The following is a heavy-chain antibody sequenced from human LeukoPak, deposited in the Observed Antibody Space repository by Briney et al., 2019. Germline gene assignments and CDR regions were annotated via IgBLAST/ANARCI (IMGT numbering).Heavy chain of an antibody. CDR1: GFTFSSYW. CDR3: AIFQGTYGDNENDY. D-gene: IGHD4-17*01. CDR2: IKQDGSAK. J-gene: IGHJ4*02. Sequence: PGGSLRLSCVASGFTFSSYWMSWVRQAPGKGLQWVANIKQDGSAKYYVDSVKGRFTISRDNAKNSLYLQMNSLRAEDTAVYYCAIFQGTYGDNENDYWGQGTLVTVSS. V-gene: IGHV3-7*02.